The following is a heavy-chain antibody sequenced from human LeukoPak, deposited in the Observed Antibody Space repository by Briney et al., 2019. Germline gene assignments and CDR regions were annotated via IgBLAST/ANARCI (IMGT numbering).Heavy chain of an antibody. V-gene: IGHV3-23*01. CDR3: ANARGTSSSYFDL. D-gene: IGHD6-6*01. Sequence: GGSLRLSCAASGLTFSSYAMGWVRQPPGKGLEWVSGISSGGGSTYYTDSMKGRFTISRDNSKNTLYLQMNSLTAEDTALYYCANARGTSSSYFDLWGRGTLVTVSS. CDR1: GLTFSSYA. J-gene: IGHJ2*01. CDR2: ISSGGGST.